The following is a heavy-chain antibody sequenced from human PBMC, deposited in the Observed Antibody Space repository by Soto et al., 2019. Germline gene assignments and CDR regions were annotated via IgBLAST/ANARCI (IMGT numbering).Heavy chain of an antibody. CDR1: GDSISSGDYY. CDR2: IYYSGNT. V-gene: IGHV4-30-4*01. CDR3: ARSVFP. J-gene: IGHJ5*02. Sequence: PSETLSLTCTVSGDSISSGDYYWSWIRQPPGKGLEWIGCIYYSGNTYYNTSLKRRFSISVDTSKNQFSLKLSSVTAADTAVYYCARSVFPWGQGTLVTVSS.